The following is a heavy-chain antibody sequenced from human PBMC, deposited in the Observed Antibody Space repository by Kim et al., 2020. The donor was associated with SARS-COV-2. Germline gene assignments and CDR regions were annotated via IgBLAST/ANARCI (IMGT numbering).Heavy chain of an antibody. V-gene: IGHV3-7*03. CDR2: IKQDGSEK. J-gene: IGHJ4*02. CDR3: ARDGDPADYDYVWGSYRYLFDY. Sequence: GGSLRLSCAASGFTFSSYWMSWVRQAPGKGLEWVANIKQDGSEKYYVDSVKGRFTISRDNAKNSLYLQMNSLRAEDTAVYYCARDGDPADYDYVWGSYRYLFDYWGQGTLVTVSS. CDR1: GFTFSSYW. D-gene: IGHD3-16*02.